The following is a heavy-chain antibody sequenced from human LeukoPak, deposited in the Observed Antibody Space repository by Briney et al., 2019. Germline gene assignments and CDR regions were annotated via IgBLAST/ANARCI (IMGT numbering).Heavy chain of an antibody. V-gene: IGHV4-4*07. CDR3: ARDLGVLLLPDAFDI. CDR1: GGSISSYY. Sequence: KPSETLSLTFTVSGGSISSYYWSWIRQPAGKGLEWIGRIYTSGSTNYNPSLKSRVTMSVDTSKNQFSLKLSSVTAADTAVYYCARDLGVLLLPDAFDIWAKGQWSPSLQ. D-gene: IGHD3-10*01. CDR2: IYTSGST. J-gene: IGHJ3*02.